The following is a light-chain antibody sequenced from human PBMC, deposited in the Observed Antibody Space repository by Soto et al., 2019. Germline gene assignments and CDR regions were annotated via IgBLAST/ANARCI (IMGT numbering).Light chain of an antibody. CDR3: QQYGSSPRT. V-gene: IGKV1-12*01. Sequence: DIQMTQSPSSVSASVGDRVTITCRASQGITNWLAWYQQKPGKAPKLLIYAASGLPSGVPSRFSGSGSGTDFTLTISRLGPEDFAVYYCQQYGSSPRTFGQGTKVDIK. CDR1: QGITNW. CDR2: AAS. J-gene: IGKJ1*01.